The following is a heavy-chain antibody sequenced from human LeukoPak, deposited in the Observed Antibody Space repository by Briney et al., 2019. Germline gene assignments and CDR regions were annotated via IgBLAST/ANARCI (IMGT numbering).Heavy chain of an antibody. J-gene: IGHJ4*02. CDR2: ISAYNGNT. CDR3: ARKHIGAYGGNLYYFDY. Sequence: ASVKVSCEASGYTFTSYGISWVRQAPGQGLEWMGWISAYNGNTNYAQKLQGRVTMTTDTSTSTAYMELRSLRPDDTAVYYCARKHIGAYGGNLYYFDYWGQGTLVTVSS. V-gene: IGHV1-18*01. D-gene: IGHD4-23*01. CDR1: GYTFTSYG.